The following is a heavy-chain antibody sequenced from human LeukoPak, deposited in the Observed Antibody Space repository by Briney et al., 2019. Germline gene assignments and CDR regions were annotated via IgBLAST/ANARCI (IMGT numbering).Heavy chain of an antibody. CDR3: ARGGASSQWFDP. CDR2: IYSGGST. V-gene: IGHV4-59*01. J-gene: IGHJ5*02. Sequence: SETLSLTCTVSGDAISRYYWSWIRQPPGKGLEWIAFIYSGGSTNYNPSLKSRVSISADTSKNQFSLNVSSVTAADTAVYYCARGGASSQWFDPWGQGTLVTVSS. D-gene: IGHD2-15*01. CDR1: GDAISRYY.